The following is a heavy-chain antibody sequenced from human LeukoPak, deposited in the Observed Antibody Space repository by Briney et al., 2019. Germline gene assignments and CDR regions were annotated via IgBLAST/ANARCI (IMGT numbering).Heavy chain of an antibody. CDR3: MDV. J-gene: IGHJ6*02. D-gene: IGHD2/OR15-2a*01. CDR2: IWYDGSNK. CDR1: GFSFSNYG. Sequence: PGTSLRLSCAASGFSFSNYGMHWVRQAPGKGLEWVAVIWYDGSNKYYAESVKGRFTISSDNSKNTLHLQMNTLRAEDTDNFFGMDVWGQGTTVTVSS. V-gene: IGHV3-33*01.